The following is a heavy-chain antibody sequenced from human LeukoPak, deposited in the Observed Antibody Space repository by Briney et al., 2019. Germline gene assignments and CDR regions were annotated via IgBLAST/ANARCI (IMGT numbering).Heavy chain of an antibody. CDR2: IYTSGST. V-gene: IGHV4-4*09. Sequence: KPSETLSLTCTVSGGSISSYYWSWIRQPPGKGLEWIGYIYTSGSTNYNPSLKSRVTISVDTSKNQFSLKLSSVTAADTAVYYCARHEPVGSGWTGWFAPWGQGTLVTVSS. J-gene: IGHJ5*02. CDR1: GGSISSYY. D-gene: IGHD6-19*01. CDR3: ARHEPVGSGWTGWFAP.